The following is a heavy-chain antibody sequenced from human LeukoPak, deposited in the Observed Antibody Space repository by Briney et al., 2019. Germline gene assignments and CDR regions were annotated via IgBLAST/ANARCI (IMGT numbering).Heavy chain of an antibody. V-gene: IGHV1-2*02. J-gene: IGHJ1*01. D-gene: IGHD1-20*01. CDR3: ARERITTMDFQH. CDR1: GYTFTDYY. Sequence: ASVKVSCKPSGYTFTDYYLHWVRQAPGQGLEWMGWIHPNSGGTNYAQRFQGRVTMTRDTPISTACMELSGLRSDDTAVYYCARERITTMDFQHWGQGTLVTVSS. CDR2: IHPNSGGT.